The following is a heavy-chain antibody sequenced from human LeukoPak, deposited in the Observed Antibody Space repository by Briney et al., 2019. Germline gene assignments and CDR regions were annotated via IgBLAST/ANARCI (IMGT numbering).Heavy chain of an antibody. Sequence: PGGSLRLSCVASGFTFSDYAMSWVRQAPGKGLEWVSGISDSGGSTYYADSMKGRCTISRDNSKNTVSLQMNNLRAEDTAVYFCARHDSFIPYWGQGTLVTVTS. J-gene: IGHJ4*02. CDR1: GFTFSDYA. CDR3: ARHDSFIPY. D-gene: IGHD3-16*02. V-gene: IGHV3-23*01. CDR2: ISDSGGST.